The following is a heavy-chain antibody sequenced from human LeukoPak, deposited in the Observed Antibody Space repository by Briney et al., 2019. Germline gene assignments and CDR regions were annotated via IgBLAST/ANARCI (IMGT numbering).Heavy chain of an antibody. CDR3: AGTERHNWNDGASFDY. D-gene: IGHD1-1*01. CDR1: GYSISSGYY. Sequence: SETLSLTCTVSGYSISSGYYWSWIRQPPGKGLEWIGYIYYSGSINYNPSPKSRVTISVDTSKNQFSLKLSSVTAADTAVYYCAGTERHNWNDGASFDYWGQGTLVTVSS. CDR2: IYYSGSI. V-gene: IGHV4-38-2*02. J-gene: IGHJ4*02.